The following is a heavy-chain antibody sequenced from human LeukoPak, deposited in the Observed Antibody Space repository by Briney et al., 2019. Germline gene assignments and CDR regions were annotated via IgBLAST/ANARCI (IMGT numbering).Heavy chain of an antibody. CDR2: INPNSGGT. V-gene: IGHV1-2*02. J-gene: IGHJ6*02. CDR1: GYTFTGYY. Sequence: ASVKVSCKASGYTFTGYYMQWVRQVPGQGLEWMGWINPNSGGTQYAQRFQGRVTMTRDTSTSTAYMEVRSLRSGDTAVYYCARDRLGFSSPGYYYYGMDVWGQGTTVTVFS. CDR3: ARDRLGFSSPGYYYYGMDV. D-gene: IGHD2-15*01.